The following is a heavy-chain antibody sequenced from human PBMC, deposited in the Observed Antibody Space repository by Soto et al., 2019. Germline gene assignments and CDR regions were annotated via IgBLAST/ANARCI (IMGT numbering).Heavy chain of an antibody. CDR1: GGSFSGYY. D-gene: IGHD3-3*01. CDR3: ARAGIFGVVIIPGAFFDY. Sequence: SETLSLTCAVYGGSFSGYYWSWIRQPPGKGLEWIGEINHSGSTNYNPSLKSRVTISVDTSKNQFSLKLSSVTAAGTAVYYCARAGIFGVVIIPGAFFDYWGQGTLVTVSS. CDR2: INHSGST. V-gene: IGHV4-34*01. J-gene: IGHJ4*02.